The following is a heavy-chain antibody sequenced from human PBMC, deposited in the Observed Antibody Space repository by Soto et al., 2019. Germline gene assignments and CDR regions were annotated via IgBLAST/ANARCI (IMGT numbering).Heavy chain of an antibody. J-gene: IGHJ6*02. D-gene: IGHD3-22*01. Sequence: GESLKISCKGSGYSFTSYWIGWVRQMPGKGLEWMGIIYPGDSDTRYSPSFQGQVTISADKSISTAYLQWSSLKASDTAMYYWASGSSGEAAHRYYYGMDVWGQGTTVTVSS. CDR2: IYPGDSDT. V-gene: IGHV5-51*01. CDR1: GYSFTSYW. CDR3: ASGSSGEAAHRYYYGMDV.